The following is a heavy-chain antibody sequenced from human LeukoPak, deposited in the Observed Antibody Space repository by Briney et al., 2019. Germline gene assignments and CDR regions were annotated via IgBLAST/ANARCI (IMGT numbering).Heavy chain of an antibody. V-gene: IGHV4-34*01. J-gene: IGHJ6*03. Sequence: SETLSLTCAVYGGSFSGYYWSWLRQPPGKGLEWIGAINHSGSTNYNPSLKSRVTISVDTSKNQFSLTLSSVTAADTAVYYCARGRVYCSGGSCRQYYYMDVWGKGTTVTVSS. CDR3: ARGRVYCSGGSCRQYYYMDV. CDR2: INHSGST. D-gene: IGHD2-15*01. CDR1: GGSFSGYY.